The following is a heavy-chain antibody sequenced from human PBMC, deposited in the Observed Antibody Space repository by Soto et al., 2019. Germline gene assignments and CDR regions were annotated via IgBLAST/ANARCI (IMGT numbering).Heavy chain of an antibody. CDR1: GFTFINYN. V-gene: IGHV3-48*02. CDR3: ARDCGKRYGMDV. CDR2: ISSRSSVI. J-gene: IGHJ6*02. Sequence: PGGSLRLSCAASGFTFINYNMNWFRQSPGKVLEWVSYISSRSSVIYYADSVKGRFTISRDNAKNSLYLQINSLRDEDTAVYYCARDCGKRYGMDVWGQGTTVTVSS.